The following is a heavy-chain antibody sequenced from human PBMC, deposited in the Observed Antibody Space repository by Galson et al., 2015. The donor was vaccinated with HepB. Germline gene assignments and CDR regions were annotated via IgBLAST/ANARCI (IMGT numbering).Heavy chain of an antibody. CDR1: GFTFSNAW. Sequence: SLRLSCAASGFTFSNAWMNWVRQAPGKGLEWVGRIKSKTDGGTTDYAAPVKGRFTISRDDSKNTLYLQMNSLKTEDTAVYYCTTHPDYYDSSGGARYFDYWGQGTLVTVSS. V-gene: IGHV3-15*07. CDR3: TTHPDYYDSSGGARYFDY. D-gene: IGHD3-22*01. CDR2: IKSKTDGGTT. J-gene: IGHJ4*02.